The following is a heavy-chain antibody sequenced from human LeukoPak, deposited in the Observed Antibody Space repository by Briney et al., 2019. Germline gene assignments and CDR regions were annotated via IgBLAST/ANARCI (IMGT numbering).Heavy chain of an antibody. V-gene: IGHV3-7*01. D-gene: IGHD2/OR15-2a*01. Sequence: PGGSLRLSCAASGFTFSSYWMSWVRQAPGKGLEGVANIKQDGSEKYYVDSVKGRFTISRDNAQNSLYLQMNSLRAEDTAVYYCARNRALYYYGMDVWGQGTTVTVSS. J-gene: IGHJ6*02. CDR2: IKQDGSEK. CDR1: GFTFSSYW. CDR3: ARNRALYYYGMDV.